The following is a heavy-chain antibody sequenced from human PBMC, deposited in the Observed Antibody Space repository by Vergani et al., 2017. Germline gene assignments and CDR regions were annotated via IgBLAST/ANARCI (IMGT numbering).Heavy chain of an antibody. CDR1: GFTFSSYD. V-gene: IGHV3-13*01. Sequence: EVQLVESGGGLVQPGGSLRLSCAASGFTFSSYDMHWVRQATGKGLEWVSAIGTAGDTYYPGSVKGRFTISRENAKTSLYLQMNSLRAGDTAVYYCARGGVTTFGYYFDYWGQGTLVTVSS. CDR3: ARGGVTTFGYYFDY. CDR2: IGTAGDT. D-gene: IGHD3-16*01. J-gene: IGHJ4*02.